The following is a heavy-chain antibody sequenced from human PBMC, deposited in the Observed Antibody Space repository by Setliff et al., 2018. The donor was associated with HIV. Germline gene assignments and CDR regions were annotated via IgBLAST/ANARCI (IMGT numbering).Heavy chain of an antibody. V-gene: IGHV3-74*01. D-gene: IGHD5-12*01. CDR2: INTDGSST. CDR3: ARDGDGYNNGGAFDI. Sequence: PGGSLRLSCAASGFTFSTYTLNWVRQGPGKGLVWVSHINTDGSSTNYADFVKGRFTISRDNAKHTLYLQMNSLRAEDTAVYYCARDGDGYNNGGAFDIWGQGTVVTVSS. J-gene: IGHJ3*02. CDR1: GFTFSTYT.